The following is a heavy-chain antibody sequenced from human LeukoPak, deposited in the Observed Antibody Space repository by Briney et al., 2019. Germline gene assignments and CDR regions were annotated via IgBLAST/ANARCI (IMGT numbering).Heavy chain of an antibody. Sequence: GGSLRLSCAASGFTFSSYWMYWVRQAPGKGLVWVSRINSDGSSTSYADSVKGRFTISRDNAENSLYLQMNNMRVSDTAVYFCARDVGDGEYFFDFWGQGTLVSVSS. D-gene: IGHD3-16*01. CDR1: GFTFSSYW. J-gene: IGHJ4*02. V-gene: IGHV3-74*01. CDR3: ARDVGDGEYFFDF. CDR2: INSDGSST.